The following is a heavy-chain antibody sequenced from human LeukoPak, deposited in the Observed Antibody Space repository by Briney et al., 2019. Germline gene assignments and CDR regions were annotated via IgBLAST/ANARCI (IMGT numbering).Heavy chain of an antibody. CDR3: ARSGWNDY. V-gene: IGHV3-48*01. D-gene: IGHD1-1*01. Sequence: GGSLRLSCAASGFTVSSNYMSWVRQAPGKGLEWVSYISSSSSTIYYADSVKGRFTISRDNAKNSLYLQMNSLRAEDTAVYYCARSGWNDYWGQGTLVTVSS. CDR1: GFTVSSNY. CDR2: ISSSSSTI. J-gene: IGHJ4*02.